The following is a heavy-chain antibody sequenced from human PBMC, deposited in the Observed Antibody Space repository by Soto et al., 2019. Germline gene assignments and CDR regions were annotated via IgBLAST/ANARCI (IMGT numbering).Heavy chain of an antibody. J-gene: IGHJ3*02. V-gene: IGHV1-69*13. D-gene: IGHD3-22*01. CDR3: ARRYYDSSGYYYDWSAFDI. CDR2: IIPIFGTA. CDR1: GGTFSSYA. Sequence: SVKVSCKASGGTFSSYAISWVRQAPGQGLEWMGGIIPIFGTANYAQKFQGRVTITADESTSTAYMELSSLRSEDTAVYYCARRYYDSSGYYYDWSAFDIWGQGTMVTVSS.